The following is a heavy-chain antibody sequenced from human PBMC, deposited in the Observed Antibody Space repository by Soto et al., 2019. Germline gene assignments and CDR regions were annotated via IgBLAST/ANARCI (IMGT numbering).Heavy chain of an antibody. CDR1: GGSVSDYH. J-gene: IGHJ5*02. CDR3: ARRWQQLSWFDV. V-gene: IGHV4-59*02. Sequence: SETLSLTCTVSGGSVSDYHWSWIRQSPGKGLEWIGYVYDSGTVTTSYNPSVKSRVTISVDPSKNEVSLKMTSVTAADTAVYYCARRWQQLSWFDVWGQGTLVTVS. CDR2: VYDSGTVTT.